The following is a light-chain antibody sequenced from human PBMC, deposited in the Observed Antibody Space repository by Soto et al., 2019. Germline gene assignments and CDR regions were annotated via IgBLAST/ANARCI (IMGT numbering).Light chain of an antibody. J-gene: IGLJ2*01. Sequence: QSALTQPASVSGSPGQSITISCTGTSSDVGGYNYVSWYQQHPGKAPKLMIYDVTNRPSGVSNRSSGSKSGNTASLTISGLQAEDEADYYCSSYTSSSTPVVLGGGTKVTVL. CDR1: SSDVGGYNY. CDR3: SSYTSSSTPVV. V-gene: IGLV2-14*01. CDR2: DVT.